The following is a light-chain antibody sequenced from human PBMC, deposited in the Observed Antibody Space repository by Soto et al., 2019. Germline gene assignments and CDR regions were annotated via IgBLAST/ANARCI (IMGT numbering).Light chain of an antibody. CDR3: AAWDDGMRAWV. V-gene: IGLV1-44*01. J-gene: IGLJ3*02. CDR1: YSNIGGNS. CDR2: ADS. Sequence: QSVLTQSPSASATPGQRVTISCSGSYSNIGGNSVNWYQQLPRSAPKLLIYADSQRPSGVPDRFSGSKSGTSASLAIGGLQSEDEADYYCAAWDDGMRAWVFGGGTKLTVL.